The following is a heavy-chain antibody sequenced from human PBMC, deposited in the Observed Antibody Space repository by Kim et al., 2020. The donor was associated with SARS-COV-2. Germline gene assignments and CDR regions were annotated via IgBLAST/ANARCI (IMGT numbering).Heavy chain of an antibody. J-gene: IGHJ5*02. CDR2: INHSGST. Sequence: SETLSLTCAVYGGSFSGYYWSWIRQPPGKGLEWIGEINHSGSTNYNSSLKSRVTISVDTSKNQFSLKLSSVTAADTAVYYCARGGVITILSFDPWGQGTLVTVSS. D-gene: IGHD3-22*01. V-gene: IGHV4-34*01. CDR1: GGSFSGYY. CDR3: ARGGVITILSFDP.